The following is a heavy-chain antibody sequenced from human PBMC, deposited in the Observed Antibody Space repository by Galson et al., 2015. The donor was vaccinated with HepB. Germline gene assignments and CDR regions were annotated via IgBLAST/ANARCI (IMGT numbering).Heavy chain of an antibody. V-gene: IGHV7-4-1*02. CDR3: ARDPGLGGTYCDGDCYLFDL. Sequence: SVKVSCKASEYTFTKFAMHWVRQAPGHGLEWMGWINTNTGNPTYAQAFTGRFVFSLGVSVSTAYLQISSLKAEDTAIYYCARDPGLGGTYCDGDCYLFDLWGRGTLVTVSS. CDR1: EYTFTKFA. D-gene: IGHD2-21*01. CDR2: INTNTGNP. J-gene: IGHJ2*01.